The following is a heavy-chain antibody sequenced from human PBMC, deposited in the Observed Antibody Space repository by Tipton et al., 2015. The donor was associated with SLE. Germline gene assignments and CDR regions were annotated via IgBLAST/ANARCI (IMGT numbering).Heavy chain of an antibody. D-gene: IGHD3-3*01. V-gene: IGHV4-38-2*02. Sequence: TLSLTCTVSGYSISSGYYWGWIRQPPGKGLEWIGSIYHSGSTYYNPSLKSRVTISVDTSKNQFSLKLSSVTAADTAVYYCARSGDFWSGYFHWGQGTLVTVSS. CDR3: ARSGDFWSGYFH. CDR2: IYHSGST. CDR1: GYSISSGYY. J-gene: IGHJ4*02.